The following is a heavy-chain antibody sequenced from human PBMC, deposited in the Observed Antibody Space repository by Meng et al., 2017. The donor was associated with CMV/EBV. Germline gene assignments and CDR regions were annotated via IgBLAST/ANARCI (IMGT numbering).Heavy chain of an antibody. CDR2: ISWNSGSI. CDR1: GFTFDDYA. Sequence: GGSLRLSCAASGFTFDDYAMHWVRQGPGKGLEWVSGISWNSGSIVYADSVKGRFTISRDNAKNSLYLQMNSLRDEDMALYHCAKGVYSNYDAPFDYWGQGILVNVSS. D-gene: IGHD4-11*01. CDR3: AKGVYSNYDAPFDY. J-gene: IGHJ4*02. V-gene: IGHV3-9*03.